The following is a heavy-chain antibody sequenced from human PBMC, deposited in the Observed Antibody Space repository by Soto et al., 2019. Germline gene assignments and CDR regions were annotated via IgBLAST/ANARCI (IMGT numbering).Heavy chain of an antibody. CDR2: ISYDGSIK. Sequence: GGSLRLSCAASGFTFSSYGMHWVRQAPGKGLEWVAVISYDGSIKYYADSVKGRFTISRDNSKNTLYLQMNSLRAEDTAVYYCAKNYDFWSGYSYYFDYWGQGTLVTVSS. CDR3: AKNYDFWSGYSYYFDY. CDR1: GFTFSSYG. J-gene: IGHJ4*02. D-gene: IGHD3-3*01. V-gene: IGHV3-30*18.